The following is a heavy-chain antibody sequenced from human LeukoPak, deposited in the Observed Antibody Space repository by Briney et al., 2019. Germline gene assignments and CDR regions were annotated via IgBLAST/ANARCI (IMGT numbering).Heavy chain of an antibody. CDR1: GFTFSSYA. CDR3: ARALPHHYDFWSGYPTYYYYYGMDV. J-gene: IGHJ6*02. V-gene: IGHV3-30-3*01. CDR2: ISYDGSNK. D-gene: IGHD3-3*01. Sequence: GRSLRLSCAASGFTFSSYAMHWVRQAPGKGLEWVAVISYDGSNKYYADSVKGRFTISRDNSKNTLYLQMNSLRAEDTAVYYCARALPHHYDFWSGYPTYYYYYGMDVWGQGTTVTVSS.